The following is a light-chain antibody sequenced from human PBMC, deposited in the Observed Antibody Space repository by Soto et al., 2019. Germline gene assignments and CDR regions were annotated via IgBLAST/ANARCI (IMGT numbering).Light chain of an antibody. V-gene: IGLV7-46*01. CDR1: TGAVTNGHY. CDR3: LLSYNGPYV. CDR2: DTT. J-gene: IGLJ1*01. Sequence: QAVVTREPSLTVSPGGTVTLTCSSSTGAVTNGHYPYWFQQQPGQAHRTLIYDTTNRHSWTPARFSASPLGCKTPLTLPGAQHEDEAEYYCLLSYNGPYVFGTGTKVTVL.